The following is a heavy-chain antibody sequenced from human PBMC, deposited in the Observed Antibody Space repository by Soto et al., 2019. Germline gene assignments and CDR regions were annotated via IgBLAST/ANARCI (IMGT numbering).Heavy chain of an antibody. CDR1: GDSLSSGGYY. J-gene: IGHJ6*02. D-gene: IGHD2-8*01. Sequence: QVRLQESGPGLVRPSQTLSLTCTVYGDSLSSGGYYCSWIRQLPGKGLEWIGFIYYSGSTFYNPSLRSRVTMSADASKNQISLKLSSVTAADTAVYYCAKTKTPHVRNGMDVWGQGTTVTVSS. V-gene: IGHV4-31*04. CDR2: IYYSGST. CDR3: AKTKTPHVRNGMDV.